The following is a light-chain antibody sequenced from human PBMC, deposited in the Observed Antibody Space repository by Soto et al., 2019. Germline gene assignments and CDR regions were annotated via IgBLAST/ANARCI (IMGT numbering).Light chain of an antibody. J-gene: IGKJ3*01. CDR1: QSIGNY. CDR2: AAS. CDR3: QQSYRTPEVT. Sequence: DIQMTQSPSFLSASVGDRVTITCRASQSIGNYLNWYQQRPGKAPKLLIYAASNLQSGVPSRFSGSGPETDFTLTVSSLQPEDFATYCCQQSYRTPEVTFGPGTKVDIK. V-gene: IGKV1-39*01.